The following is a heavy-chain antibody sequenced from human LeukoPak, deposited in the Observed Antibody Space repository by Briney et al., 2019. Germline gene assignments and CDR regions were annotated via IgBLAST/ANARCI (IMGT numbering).Heavy chain of an antibody. CDR1: GFTFSSYA. CDR2: ISGSGGST. CDR3: AKTPYHSSGWYYFDY. D-gene: IGHD6-19*01. J-gene: IGHJ4*02. V-gene: IGHV3-23*01. Sequence: QPGGSLRLSCAASGFTFSSYAMSWVRQAPGKGLEWVSAISGSGGSTYYADSVKGRFTISRGNSKNTLYLQMNSLRAEDTAVYYCAKTPYHSSGWYYFDYWGQGTLVTVSS.